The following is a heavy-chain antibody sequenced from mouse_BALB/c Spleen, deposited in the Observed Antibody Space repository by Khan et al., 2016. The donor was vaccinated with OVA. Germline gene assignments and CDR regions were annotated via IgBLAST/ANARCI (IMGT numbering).Heavy chain of an antibody. J-gene: IGHJ3*01. D-gene: IGHD4-1*01. Sequence: EVELVESGGDLVKPGGSLKLSCAASGFTFSVYSMSWVRQTPDKRLEWVATISSDGTYTYYPDSVKGRFTISRDNAKNTLYLQMIGLKSEDTAMYYCACHLTGSFAYWGQGTLVTVSA. CDR1: GFTFSVYS. CDR3: ACHLTGSFAY. CDR2: ISSDGTYT. V-gene: IGHV5-6*01.